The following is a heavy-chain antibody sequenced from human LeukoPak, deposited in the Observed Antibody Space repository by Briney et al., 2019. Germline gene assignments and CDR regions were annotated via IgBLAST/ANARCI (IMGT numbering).Heavy chain of an antibody. CDR2: IYYSGST. Sequence: SETLSLTCTVSGGSISSYYWSWIRQPPGKGLEWIGYIYYSGSTNYNPSLKSRVTISVDTSKDQFSLKLSSVTATDTAVYYCARANYYDSSGYSYYFDYWGQGTLVTVSS. D-gene: IGHD3-22*01. CDR1: GGSISSYY. V-gene: IGHV4-59*01. CDR3: ARANYYDSSGYSYYFDY. J-gene: IGHJ4*02.